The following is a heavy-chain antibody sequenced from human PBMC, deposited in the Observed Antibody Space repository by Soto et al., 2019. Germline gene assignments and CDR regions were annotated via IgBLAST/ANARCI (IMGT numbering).Heavy chain of an antibody. V-gene: IGHV4-39*01. D-gene: IGHD3-3*01. Sequence: QLQLQESGPGLVKPSETLSLTCTVSGGSISSRSHYWGWIRQSPGKHLEWIGSSFYRGSTHYNPSLKTRDTISVDTSKNQVSLKLYSVTTADTALYYCATADGFGVVTPFFEYWGQGILVTVSS. CDR1: GGSISSRSHY. J-gene: IGHJ4*02. CDR3: ATADGFGVVTPFFEY. CDR2: SFYRGST.